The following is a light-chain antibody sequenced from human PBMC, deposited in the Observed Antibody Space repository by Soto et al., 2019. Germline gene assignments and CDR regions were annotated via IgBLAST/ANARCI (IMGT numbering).Light chain of an antibody. CDR2: DAF. Sequence: EIVLTQSPDTLSLSPGERATLSCRASQTVTNNYLAWYQQKPGQAPRLLIDDAFNRATDIPDRFIGSGSGTDFTLTITRLEPEDFAVYYCQQCAHSPLTFGQGTKVEMK. CDR1: QTVTNNY. CDR3: QQCAHSPLT. J-gene: IGKJ1*01. V-gene: IGKV3-20*01.